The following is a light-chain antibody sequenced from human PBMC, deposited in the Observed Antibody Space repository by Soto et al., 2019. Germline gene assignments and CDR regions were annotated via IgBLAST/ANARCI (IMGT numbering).Light chain of an antibody. CDR1: QSVISY. CDR2: DAS. J-gene: IGKJ1*01. CDR3: QQRSNWPPWT. V-gene: IGKV3-11*01. Sequence: EIVLTQSPATLSLSPGERATLSCRASQSVISYLAWYQQKPGQAPRLLIYDASNRATGIPARFSGSGSGTDFARTISSLEPEEFAVYYCQQRSNWPPWTFGQGTKVEIK.